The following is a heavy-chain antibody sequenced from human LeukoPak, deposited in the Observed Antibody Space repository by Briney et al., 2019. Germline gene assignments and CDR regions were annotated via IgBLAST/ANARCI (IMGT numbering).Heavy chain of an antibody. J-gene: IGHJ4*02. Sequence: GGSLRLSCTASGFTFGDYAMSWVHQAPGKGLEWVGFIRSKAYGGTTEYAASVKGRFTISRDDSKSIAYLQMNSLKTEDTAVYYCTRDSSGYSGGFFDYWGQGTLVTVSS. V-gene: IGHV3-49*04. CDR3: TRDSSGYSGGFFDY. CDR1: GFTFGDYA. CDR2: IRSKAYGGTT. D-gene: IGHD3-22*01.